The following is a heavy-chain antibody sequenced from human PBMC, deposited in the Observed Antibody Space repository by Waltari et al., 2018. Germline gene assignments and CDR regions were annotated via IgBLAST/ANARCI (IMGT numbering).Heavy chain of an antibody. CDR1: GFTFSSYA. Sequence: EVQLLESGGGLVQPGGSLRLSCAASGFTFSSYAMSWVRQAPGKGLEWVSVIYSGGSTYYADSVKGRFTISRDNSKNTLYLQMNSLRAEDTAVYYCAKGKGELSSYFDYWGQGTLVTVSS. D-gene: IGHD3-16*02. CDR3: AKGKGELSSYFDY. CDR2: IYSGGST. V-gene: IGHV3-23*03. J-gene: IGHJ4*02.